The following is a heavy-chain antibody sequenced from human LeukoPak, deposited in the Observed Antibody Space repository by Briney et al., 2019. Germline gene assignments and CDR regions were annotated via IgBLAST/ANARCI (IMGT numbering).Heavy chain of an antibody. CDR3: ARDRGVYCSSTSCPPPFDI. V-gene: IGHV1-18*01. J-gene: IGHJ3*02. CDR2: ISAYNGNT. D-gene: IGHD2-2*01. Sequence: ASVKVSCKASGYTFTSYGISWVRQAPGQGLEWMGRISAYNGNTNYAQKLQGRVTMTTDTSTSTAYMELRSLRSDDTAVYYCARDRGVYCSSTSCPPPFDIWGQGTMVTVSS. CDR1: GYTFTSYG.